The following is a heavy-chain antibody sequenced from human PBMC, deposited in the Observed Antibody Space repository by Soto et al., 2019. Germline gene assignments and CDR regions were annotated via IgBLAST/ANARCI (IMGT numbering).Heavy chain of an antibody. Sequence: EVQLVESGGALVQPGGSLRLSSAASGFTFTYGSMNWVRQAPGKGLEWVSYISSGGGTIYYAGSVKGRFTISRDNAKNSLYLQMTSLRAEDTAVYYCARYYYGMDVWGQGTTVTVSS. CDR3: ARYYYGMDV. J-gene: IGHJ6*02. CDR2: ISSGGGTI. CDR1: GFTFTYGS. V-gene: IGHV3-48*01.